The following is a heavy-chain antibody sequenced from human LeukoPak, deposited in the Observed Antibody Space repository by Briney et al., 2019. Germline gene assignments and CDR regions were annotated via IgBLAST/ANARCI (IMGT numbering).Heavy chain of an antibody. CDR2: ISSSSSYI. CDR3: ARGIDYGEFQH. Sequence: GGSLRLSCAASGFTFSSYSMNWVRQAPGKGLEGVSSISSSSSYIYYADSVKGRFTISRDNAKNSLYLQMNSLRAEDTAVYYCARGIDYGEFQHWGQGTLVTVSS. D-gene: IGHD4-17*01. V-gene: IGHV3-21*01. CDR1: GFTFSSYS. J-gene: IGHJ1*01.